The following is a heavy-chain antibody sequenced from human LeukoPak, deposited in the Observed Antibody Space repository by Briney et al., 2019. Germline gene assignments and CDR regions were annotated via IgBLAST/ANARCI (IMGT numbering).Heavy chain of an antibody. J-gene: IGHJ4*02. CDR1: GFAFINYW. D-gene: IGHD5-12*01. CDR3: AKSLVATPRPSY. CDR2: ISGSGGST. Sequence: GGSLRLSCAGSGFAFINYWMSWVRQAPGKGLEWVSAISGSGGSTYYADSVKGRFTISRDNSKNTLYLQMNSLRAEDTAVYYCAKSLVATPRPSYWGQGTLVTVSS. V-gene: IGHV3-23*01.